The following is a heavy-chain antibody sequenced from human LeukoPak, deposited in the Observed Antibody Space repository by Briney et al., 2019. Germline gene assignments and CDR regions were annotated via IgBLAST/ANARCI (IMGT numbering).Heavy chain of an antibody. CDR3: ARRSPNHPWALFDY. V-gene: IGHV4-59*08. D-gene: IGHD1-14*01. J-gene: IGHJ4*02. CDR2: IYYSGST. Sequence: SETLSLTCTVSGGSISSYYRSWIRQPPGKGLEWIGYIYYSGSTNYNPSLKSRVTISVDTSKNQFSLKLSSVTAADTAVYYCARRSPNHPWALFDYWGQGTLVTVSS. CDR1: GGSISSYY.